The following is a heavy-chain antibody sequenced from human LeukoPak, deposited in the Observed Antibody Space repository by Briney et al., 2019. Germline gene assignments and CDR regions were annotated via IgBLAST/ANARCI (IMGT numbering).Heavy chain of an antibody. CDR3: GRAKRRNYVRDDAYDV. CDR1: GVTLSSYA. J-gene: IGHJ3*01. V-gene: IGHV3-23*01. Sequence: GGSLRLSCAASGVTLSSYAMSWVRQAPGEGLEWVSAISGTGGSTYYADSVKGRFTISRDNSKNTLYLQMNSLRADDTAVYYCGRAKRRNYVRDDAYDVWGQGIMVTVSS. D-gene: IGHD1-7*01. CDR2: ISGTGGST.